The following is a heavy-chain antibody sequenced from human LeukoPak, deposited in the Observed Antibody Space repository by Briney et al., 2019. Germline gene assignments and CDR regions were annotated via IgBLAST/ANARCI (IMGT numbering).Heavy chain of an antibody. CDR3: ARRYCSSTSCPPDYYYMDV. Sequence: SETLSLTCTVSGGSISSYYWSWIRQPPGKGLDWIGYIYYSGSTNYNPSLKSRVTISVDTSKNQFSLKLSSVTAADTAVYYCARRYCSSTSCPPDYYYMDVWGKGTTVTVSS. CDR1: GGSISSYY. V-gene: IGHV4-59*08. D-gene: IGHD2-2*01. CDR2: IYYSGST. J-gene: IGHJ6*03.